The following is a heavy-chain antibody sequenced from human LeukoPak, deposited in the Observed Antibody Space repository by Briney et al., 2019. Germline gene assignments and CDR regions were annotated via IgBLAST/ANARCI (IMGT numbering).Heavy chain of an antibody. CDR2: ISYDGSNE. V-gene: IGHV3-30*18. CDR3: VKDRTGQFSTGSDY. Sequence: AGGSLRLSCAASGFSFRTYGMHWVRQAPGKGLEWVAVISYDGSNEYYADSVKGRFTISRDNSKNTLSLQMNSLRAEDTAVYYCVKDRTGQFSTGSDYWGQGTLVTVSS. CDR1: GFSFRTYG. J-gene: IGHJ4*02. D-gene: IGHD1-14*01.